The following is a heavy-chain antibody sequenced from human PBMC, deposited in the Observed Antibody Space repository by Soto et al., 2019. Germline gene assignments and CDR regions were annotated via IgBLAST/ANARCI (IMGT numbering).Heavy chain of an antibody. Sequence: EVQLLESGGGLVQPGGSLRLSCAASGFTFSTYAMSWVRQAPGKGLEWVSAISGTGCSTYYADSVKGRFTISRDNSKNTLYLQMNSLRAEDTAVYYCAKNWDTTSSSSSHWGQGTLVTVSS. V-gene: IGHV3-23*01. D-gene: IGHD6-6*01. CDR3: AKNWDTTSSSSSH. CDR1: GFTFSTYA. J-gene: IGHJ4*02. CDR2: ISGTGCST.